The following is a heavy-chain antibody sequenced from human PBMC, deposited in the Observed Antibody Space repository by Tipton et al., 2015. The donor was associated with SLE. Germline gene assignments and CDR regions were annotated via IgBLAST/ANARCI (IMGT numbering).Heavy chain of an antibody. V-gene: IGHV4-38-2*02. J-gene: IGHJ5*02. CDR1: GYSISSSYY. CDR2: IYYSGST. CDR3: ARGSGVAAAGS. D-gene: IGHD6-13*01. Sequence: TLSLTCTVSGYSISSSYYWGWIRQPPGKGLEWIGSIYYSGSTYYNPSLKSRVTISVDTSKNQFSLKLSSVTAADTAVYYCARGSGVAAAGSWGQGTLVTVSS.